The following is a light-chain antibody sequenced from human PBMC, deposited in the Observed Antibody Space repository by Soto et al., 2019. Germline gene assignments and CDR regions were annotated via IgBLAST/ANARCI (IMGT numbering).Light chain of an antibody. CDR1: QDITNH. V-gene: IGKV1-33*01. CDR3: QKHDGVPQ. Sequence: DIQLTQSPSSLSASVGDRVTITCQASQDITNHLNWYQHKPGKAPKLLICASSDLETGVPSRFSGSGPGTYFTLTISSLQEEDSATYYCQKHDGVPQFGPGTIMDIK. J-gene: IGKJ3*01. CDR2: ASS.